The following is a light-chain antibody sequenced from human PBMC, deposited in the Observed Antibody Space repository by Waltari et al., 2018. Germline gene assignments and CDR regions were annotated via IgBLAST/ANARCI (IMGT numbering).Light chain of an antibody. CDR3: SSYTTTSSWV. CDR2: DVS. CDR1: SGDIGNYKF. V-gene: IGLV2-14*01. J-gene: IGLJ3*02. Sequence: QSALTQPASVSGSPGQSITISCTGTSGDIGNYKFVSWYQQEPGRAPKLIVYDVSQRPSGVSNRFSGSKSGNTASLTISGVQAEDEADYYCSSYTTTSSWVFGGGTKLTVL.